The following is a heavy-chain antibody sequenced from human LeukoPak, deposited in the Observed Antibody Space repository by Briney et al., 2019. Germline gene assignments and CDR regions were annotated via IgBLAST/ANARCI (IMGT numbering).Heavy chain of an antibody. Sequence: GASVKVSCKASGYTFTGYYMHWVRQAPGQGLEWMGIISPSGGSTSYAQKFQGRVAMTRDTSTSTVYMELSSLRSEDTAVYYCARGGTTDYSMDVWGQGTTVTVSS. CDR1: GYTFTGYY. D-gene: IGHD1-1*01. V-gene: IGHV1-46*01. CDR3: ARGGTTDYSMDV. CDR2: ISPSGGST. J-gene: IGHJ6*02.